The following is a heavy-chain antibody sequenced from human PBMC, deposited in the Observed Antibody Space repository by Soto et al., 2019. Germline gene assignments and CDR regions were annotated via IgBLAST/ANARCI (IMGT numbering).Heavy chain of an antibody. Sequence: GGSLGLSCAASGFTFTAYPMHWVRQAPGKGLEWVTLIWYDGSHKYYADSVKGRFTISRDDSKNTLYLQMNSLTAEDTAVYYCARGNGYSYGAFFDHWGQGALVTVSS. D-gene: IGHD5-18*01. CDR3: ARGNGYSYGAFFDH. CDR1: GFTFTAYP. CDR2: IWYDGSHK. J-gene: IGHJ4*02. V-gene: IGHV3-33*01.